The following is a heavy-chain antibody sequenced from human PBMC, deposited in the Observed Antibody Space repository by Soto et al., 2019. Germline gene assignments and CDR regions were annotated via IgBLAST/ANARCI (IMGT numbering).Heavy chain of an antibody. D-gene: IGHD3-22*01. Sequence: ASVKVSCKASGYTFSSYDINWVRQAPGQGLEWMGWINPNSGNTGSTQRFQGRVTMTRNTSTSTAYMELSSLRSEDTAVYFCARGGRYYDSSGSYGSYYYGMDVWGQGTAVTVSS. CDR3: ARGGRYYDSSGSYGSYYYGMDV. CDR2: INPNSGNT. J-gene: IGHJ6*02. V-gene: IGHV1-8*01. CDR1: GYTFSSYD.